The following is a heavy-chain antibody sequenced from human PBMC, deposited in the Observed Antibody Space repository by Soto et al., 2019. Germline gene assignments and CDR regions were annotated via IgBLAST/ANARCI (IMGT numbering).Heavy chain of an antibody. D-gene: IGHD6-13*01. CDR1: GFTFSSYS. J-gene: IGHJ5*02. CDR3: ARGPRIYSSSWTALMRFDP. Sequence: GGSLRLSCAASGFTFSSYSMNWVRQAPGKGLEWVSSISSSSSYIYYADSVKGRFTISRDTSKNQFSLKLSSVTAADTAVYYCARGPRIYSSSWTALMRFDPWRQGTLVTVSS. CDR2: ISSSSSYI. V-gene: IGHV3-21*01.